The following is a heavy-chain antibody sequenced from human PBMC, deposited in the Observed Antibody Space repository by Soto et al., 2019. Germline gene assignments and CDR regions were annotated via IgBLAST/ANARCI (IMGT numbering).Heavy chain of an antibody. J-gene: IGHJ3*02. Sequence: ASVKVSCKASGYTFTSYAMHWVRQAPGQRLEWMGWINAGNGNTKYSQKFQGRVTITRDTSASTAYMELSSLRSEDTAVYYCARQGRDRGDAFDIWGQGTMVTVSS. CDR1: GYTFTSYA. V-gene: IGHV1-3*01. CDR2: INAGNGNT. CDR3: ARQGRDRGDAFDI.